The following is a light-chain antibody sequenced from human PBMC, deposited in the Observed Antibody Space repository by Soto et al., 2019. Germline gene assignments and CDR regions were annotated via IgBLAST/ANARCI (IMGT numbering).Light chain of an antibody. CDR3: QQYGSSPPSST. CDR1: QRVSSGY. J-gene: IGKJ5*01. Sequence: EVVMTQSPGAVSVSPGERATLSCRASQRVSSGYLAWYQQKPGQAPRLLIYGASNRATDIPDRFSGRGSGTDFTLTISRLEPEDFAVYYCQQYGSSPPSSTFGQGTRLEIK. CDR2: GAS. V-gene: IGKV3-20*01.